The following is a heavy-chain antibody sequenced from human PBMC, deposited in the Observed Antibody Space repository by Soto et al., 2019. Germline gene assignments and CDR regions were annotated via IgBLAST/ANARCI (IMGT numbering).Heavy chain of an antibody. V-gene: IGHV3-23*01. CDR3: ARDRDAYCSNGVCSGPYFDY. Sequence: GGSLRLSCVASRFDFSSYEMSWVRQAAGKGLEWVSRVSLTGDRTNYAGSVKGRFTVSRDNAKNSLYLQMNSLRDEDTAVYYCARDRDAYCSNGVCSGPYFDYWGRGTLVTVSS. CDR2: VSLTGDRT. J-gene: IGHJ4*02. CDR1: RFDFSSYE. D-gene: IGHD2-8*01.